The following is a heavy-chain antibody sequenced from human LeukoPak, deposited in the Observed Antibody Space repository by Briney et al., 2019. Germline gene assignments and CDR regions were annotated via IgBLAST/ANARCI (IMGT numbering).Heavy chain of an antibody. J-gene: IGHJ4*02. CDR3: ASSHDSSGND. CDR1: GISFSSYW. V-gene: IGHV3-7*01. Sequence: GGSLRLSCVASGISFSSYWMAWVRQAPGKGLEWVANIKYDGTHKFYTDSVKGRFTISRDNAKNSLFLEMNSLRADDTAVYFCASSHDSSGNDWGQGTLVTVSS. D-gene: IGHD3-22*01. CDR2: IKYDGTHK.